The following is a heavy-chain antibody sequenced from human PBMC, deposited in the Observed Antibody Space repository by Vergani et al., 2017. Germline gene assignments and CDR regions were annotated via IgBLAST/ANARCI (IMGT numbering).Heavy chain of an antibody. CDR3: ARETYDSSGYWFDP. V-gene: IGHV1-2*02. Sequence: QVQLVQSGAEVKKPGASVKVSCKASGYTFTGYYMHWVRQAPGQGLEWMGWINPNSGGTNYAQTFQGSVTMNRDTSISTAYMELSRLRSEDTAVDYCARETYDSSGYWFDPGGEGTLVTVSS. D-gene: IGHD3-22*01. CDR1: GYTFTGYY. J-gene: IGHJ5*02. CDR2: INPNSGGT.